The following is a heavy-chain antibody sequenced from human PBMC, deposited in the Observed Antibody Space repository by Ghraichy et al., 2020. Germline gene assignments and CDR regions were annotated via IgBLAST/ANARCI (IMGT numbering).Heavy chain of an antibody. CDR1: GDSISSGGYY. CDR3: AKKMATMYYFDY. V-gene: IGHV4-31*03. CDR2: ISNSGST. D-gene: IGHD5-24*01. J-gene: IGHJ4*02. Sequence: LSLTCTVSGDSISSGGYYWTWIRQHPGKGLEWIGYISNSGSTYYNPSLKSRVTISIDTSKNQFSLELSSVTAADTAVYYCAKKMATMYYFDYWGQGTLVTVSS.